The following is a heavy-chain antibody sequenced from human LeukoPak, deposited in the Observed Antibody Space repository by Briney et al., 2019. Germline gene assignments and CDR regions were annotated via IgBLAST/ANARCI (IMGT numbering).Heavy chain of an antibody. Sequence: SETLSLTCAVYGGSFSGYYWSWIRQPPGKGLEWIGEINHSGSTNYNPSLKSRVTISVDTSKNQFSLKLSSVTAADTAVYYCARDRKLVVPAATGDHYYYYGMDVWGQGTTVTVSS. CDR1: GGSFSGYY. V-gene: IGHV4-34*01. CDR3: ARDRKLVVPAATGDHYYYYGMDV. J-gene: IGHJ6*02. D-gene: IGHD2-2*01. CDR2: INHSGST.